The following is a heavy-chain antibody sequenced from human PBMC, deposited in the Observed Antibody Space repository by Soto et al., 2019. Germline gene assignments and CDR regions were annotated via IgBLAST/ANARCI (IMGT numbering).Heavy chain of an antibody. J-gene: IGHJ4*02. CDR1: GFTFSRYG. V-gene: IGHV3-30*18. CDR3: AKGRHDSSDYYSAFDY. D-gene: IGHD3-22*01. CDR2: ISFDGGKK. Sequence: QVQLVESGGGVVQPGRSLRLSCVASGFTFSRYGMHWVRQAPGKGLEWVVFISFDGGKKYYVDSVKGRFTISSDNSKHTLYLQRNSLRVENTAVYYCAKGRHDSSDYYSAFDYWGQGNLVTVSS.